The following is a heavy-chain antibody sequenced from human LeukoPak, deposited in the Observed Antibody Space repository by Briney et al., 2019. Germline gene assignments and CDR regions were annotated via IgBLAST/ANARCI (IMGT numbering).Heavy chain of an antibody. V-gene: IGHV4-61*05. CDR2: IHYSGST. J-gene: IGHJ5*02. Sequence: SETLSLTCTVSGGSISSSSYYWGWIRQPPGKGLEWIGYIHYSGSTNYNPSLKSRVTISVDTSKNQFSLKLSSVTAADTAVYYCARLLYSYGWNKYNWFDPWGQGTLVTVSS. D-gene: IGHD5-18*01. CDR1: GGSISSSSYY. CDR3: ARLLYSYGWNKYNWFDP.